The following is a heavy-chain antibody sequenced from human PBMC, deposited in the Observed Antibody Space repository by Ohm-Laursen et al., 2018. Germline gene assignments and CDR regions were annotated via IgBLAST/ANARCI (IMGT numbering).Heavy chain of an antibody. D-gene: IGHD5-24*01. Sequence: SLRLSCAASGFTFSSYGMHWVRQAPGKGLEWVAVILYDGSNKYYADSLKGRFTISRDNSKNTLYLQVNSLRAEDTAVYYCARARDGDWYFDLWGRGTLVTVSP. CDR2: ILYDGSNK. J-gene: IGHJ2*01. CDR1: GFTFSSYG. V-gene: IGHV3-30*03. CDR3: ARARDGDWYFDL.